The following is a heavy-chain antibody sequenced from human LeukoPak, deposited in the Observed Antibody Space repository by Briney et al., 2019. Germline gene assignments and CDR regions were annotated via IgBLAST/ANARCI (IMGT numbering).Heavy chain of an antibody. J-gene: IGHJ4*02. Sequence: GGSLRLSCAASGFSFFTYAMNWVRQAPGKGLEWVSAISGSGGNTYYADSVKGRFTISRDNAKNSLYLQMNSLRAEDTALYYCAKGGYSYGSSSSFDYWGQGTLVTVSS. D-gene: IGHD5-18*01. V-gene: IGHV3-23*01. CDR2: ISGSGGNT. CDR3: AKGGYSYGSSSSFDY. CDR1: GFSFFTYA.